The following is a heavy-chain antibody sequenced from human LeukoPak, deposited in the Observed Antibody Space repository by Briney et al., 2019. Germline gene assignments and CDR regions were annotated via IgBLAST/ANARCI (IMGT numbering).Heavy chain of an antibody. CDR2: INPDGGER. CDR3: TRDLAGVPGPRMDV. Sequence: VGSLRLSCAASGFSFSSYYMSWVRQAPGKGLEWVALINPDGGERYYVDSVKGRFTISRDNAKNSLYLQMDSLRDDDTARYFCTRDLAGVPGPRMDVWGQGTTMTVSS. V-gene: IGHV3-7*03. CDR1: GFSFSSYY. D-gene: IGHD3-3*01. J-gene: IGHJ6*02.